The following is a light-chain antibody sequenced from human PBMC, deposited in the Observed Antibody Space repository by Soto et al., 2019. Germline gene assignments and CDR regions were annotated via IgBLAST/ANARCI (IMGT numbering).Light chain of an antibody. Sequence: EIEMIQSPASLSASIVYRVTITFRASQSLNRWLAWYQQKPGKAPKLLIYDASSLQSGVPSRFSGSGSGTEFALTISSLQPDDFATYYCQQYNTYSWTFGPGTKVAIK. CDR3: QQYNTYSWT. V-gene: IGKV1-5*01. CDR1: QSLNRW. CDR2: DAS. J-gene: IGKJ1*01.